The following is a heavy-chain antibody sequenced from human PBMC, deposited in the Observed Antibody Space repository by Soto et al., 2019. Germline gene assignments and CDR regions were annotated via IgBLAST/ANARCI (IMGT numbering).Heavy chain of an antibody. CDR2: SFYSGTT. Sequence: SETLSLTCSVSGGSISRGGHYWGWIRQRPGKGLEWIGYSFYSGTTYYNPSLKSRVAISVDTSKNQFSLKLTSVTVADTAVYFCAREGRGGSEGYYYGMDVWGQGTTVTVSS. CDR1: GGSISRGGHY. J-gene: IGHJ6*02. V-gene: IGHV4-31*03. D-gene: IGHD3-10*01. CDR3: AREGRGGSEGYYYGMDV.